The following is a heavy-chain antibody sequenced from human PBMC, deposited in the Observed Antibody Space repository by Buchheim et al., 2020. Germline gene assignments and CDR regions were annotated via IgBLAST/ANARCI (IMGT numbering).Heavy chain of an antibody. V-gene: IGHV1-8*01. J-gene: IGHJ6*02. CDR3: ARGRRVLRFLEWSRSRYYGMDV. CDR2: MNPNSGNT. CDR1: GYTFTSYD. Sequence: QVQLVQSGAEVKKPGASVKVSCKASGYTFTSYDINWVRQATGQGLAWMGWMNPNSGNTGYAQKSQGRVTMTRNPSISTASMELSSLRSEDTAVYYCARGRRVLRFLEWSRSRYYGMDVWGQGTT. D-gene: IGHD3-3*01.